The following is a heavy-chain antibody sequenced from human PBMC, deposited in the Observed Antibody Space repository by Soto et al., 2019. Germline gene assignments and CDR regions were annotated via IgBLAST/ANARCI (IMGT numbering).Heavy chain of an antibody. V-gene: IGHV4-34*01. CDR2: INHSGST. Sequence: SETLSLTCAVYGGSFSGYYWSWIRQPPGKGLEWIGEINHSGSTNYNPSLKSRVTISVDTSKNQFSLKLSSVTAADTAVYYCARGKSGAGDYWGQGTLVTV. J-gene: IGHJ4*02. CDR3: ARGKSGAGDY. D-gene: IGHD1-1*01. CDR1: GGSFSGYY.